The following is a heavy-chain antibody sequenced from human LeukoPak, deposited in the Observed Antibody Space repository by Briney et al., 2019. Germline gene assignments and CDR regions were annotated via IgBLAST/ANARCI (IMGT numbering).Heavy chain of an antibody. V-gene: IGHV4-39*07. CDR1: GGSISSSSYY. CDR3: ARDPAYYDILTGYSLGYMDV. J-gene: IGHJ6*03. CDR2: IYYSGST. Sequence: SETLSLTCTVSGGSISSSSYYWGWIRQPPGRGLEWIGSIYYSGSTYYNPSLKSRVTISVDTSKNQFSLKLSSVTAADTAVYYCARDPAYYDILTGYSLGYMDVWGKGTTVTISS. D-gene: IGHD3-9*01.